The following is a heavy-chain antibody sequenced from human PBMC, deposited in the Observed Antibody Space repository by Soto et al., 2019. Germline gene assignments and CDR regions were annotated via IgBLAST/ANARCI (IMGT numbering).Heavy chain of an antibody. D-gene: IGHD4-17*01. V-gene: IGHV3-21*01. J-gene: IGHJ4*02. CDR2: ISSSSSYI. CDR3: ARGWVTTSPGYYFDY. CDR1: GFTFSSYS. Sequence: GGSLRLSCAASGFTFSSYSMNWVRQAPGKGLEWVSSISSSSSYIYYADSVKGRFTISRDNAKNSLYLQMNSLRAEDTAVYYCARGWVTTSPGYYFDYWGQGTLVTVSS.